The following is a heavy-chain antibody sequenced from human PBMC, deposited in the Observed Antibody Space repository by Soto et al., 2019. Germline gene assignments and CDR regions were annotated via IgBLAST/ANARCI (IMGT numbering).Heavy chain of an antibody. Sequence: EVQLVESGGGLVKPGGSLRLSCAASGFTFSNAWMSWVRQAPGKGLEWVGHIKSKTDGGTTDYAAPVKGRFTISRDDSKNTLYLQMNSLKTEDTAVYYCTTVMGFGEVFDYWGQGTLVTVSS. V-gene: IGHV3-15*01. CDR3: TTVMGFGEVFDY. CDR2: IKSKTDGGTT. J-gene: IGHJ4*02. CDR1: GFTFSNAW. D-gene: IGHD3-10*01.